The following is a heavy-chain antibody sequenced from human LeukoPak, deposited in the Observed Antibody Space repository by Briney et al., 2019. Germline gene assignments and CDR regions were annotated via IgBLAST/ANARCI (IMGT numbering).Heavy chain of an antibody. D-gene: IGHD3-22*01. Sequence: GGSLRLSCAASGFTFSSYGMTWVRQAPGKGLEWVSVIYSGGSTYYADSVKGRFTISRDNSKNTLYLQMNSLRTEDMAVYYCARAGFDSSGYYPFDYWGQGTLVTVSS. V-gene: IGHV3-53*01. CDR2: IYSGGST. CDR1: GFTFSSYG. J-gene: IGHJ4*02. CDR3: ARAGFDSSGYYPFDY.